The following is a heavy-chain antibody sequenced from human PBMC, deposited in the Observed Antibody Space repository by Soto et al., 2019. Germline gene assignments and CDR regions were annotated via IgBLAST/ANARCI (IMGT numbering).Heavy chain of an antibody. Sequence: GASVKVSCKASGYTFTSYDINWVRQATGQGLEWMGWMNPNSGNTGYAQKFQGRVTMTRNTSISTAYMELSSLRSEDTAVYYRARPYSGYDSKVYYYYMDVWGKGTTVTVSS. CDR1: GYTFTSYD. V-gene: IGHV1-8*01. D-gene: IGHD5-12*01. CDR3: ARPYSGYDSKVYYYYMDV. CDR2: MNPNSGNT. J-gene: IGHJ6*03.